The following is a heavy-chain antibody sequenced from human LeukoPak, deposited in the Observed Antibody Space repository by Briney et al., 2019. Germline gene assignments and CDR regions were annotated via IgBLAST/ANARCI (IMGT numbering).Heavy chain of an antibody. CDR1: GFTFGDHA. J-gene: IGHJ3*02. V-gene: IGHV3-9*01. CDR3: AKDSNIGAFDI. D-gene: IGHD2/OR15-2a*01. Sequence: SLRLSCAGSGFTFGDHAMHWVRQGPGKGPEWVSGISWNSGSFDYAPSVKGRFTISRDNAKKSLYLQMNSLRPEDTAWYYCAKDSNIGAFDIWGQGTMVTVSS. CDR2: ISWNSGSF.